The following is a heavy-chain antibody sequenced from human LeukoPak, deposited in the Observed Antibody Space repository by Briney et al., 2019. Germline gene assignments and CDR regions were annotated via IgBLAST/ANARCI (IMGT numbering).Heavy chain of an antibody. V-gene: IGHV3-15*01. J-gene: IGHJ4*02. Sequence: ETLSLTCTVSNGSISSYYWSWVRQAPGKGLEWVGRIKSITGGGTTDYAAPVKGRFTISRDDSKNTLYLQMNSLKTEDTAVYYCTTPRYSSGWFPDYWGQGTLVTVSS. CDR1: NGSISSYY. CDR2: IKSITGGGTT. D-gene: IGHD6-19*01. CDR3: TTPRYSSGWFPDY.